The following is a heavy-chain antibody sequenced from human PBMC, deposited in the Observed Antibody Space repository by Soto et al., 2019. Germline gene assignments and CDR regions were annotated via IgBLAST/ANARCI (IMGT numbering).Heavy chain of an antibody. J-gene: IGHJ4*02. D-gene: IGHD2-8*01. CDR3: ARVYCTNGVCYAGSDFYFDS. CDR1: GGSISSGGHY. V-gene: IGHV4-31*03. Sequence: QVQLQESGPGLVKPSQNLSLTCSVSGGSISSGGHYWSWIHQHPGKGLEWIGYIYYSGSTYYNPSLKSRVIISVDTSKNQFSLNLSSVTAADTAVYYCARVYCTNGVCYAGSDFYFDSWGQGTLVTVSS. CDR2: IYYSGST.